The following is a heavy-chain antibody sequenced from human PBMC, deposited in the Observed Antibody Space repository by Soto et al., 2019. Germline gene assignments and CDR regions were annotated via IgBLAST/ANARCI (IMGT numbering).Heavy chain of an antibody. CDR2: INHSGST. J-gene: IGHJ4*02. V-gene: IGHV4-30-2*01. D-gene: IGHD3-10*01. CDR3: ARAPDYYGLGSQFDY. CDR1: GGSISSGGYS. Sequence: SETLSLTCAVSGGSISSGGYSWSWIRQPPGKGLEWIGYINHSGSTYYNPSLKSRVTISVDRSKNQFSLKLSSVTAADTAVYYCARAPDYYGLGSQFDYWGQGTLVTVAS.